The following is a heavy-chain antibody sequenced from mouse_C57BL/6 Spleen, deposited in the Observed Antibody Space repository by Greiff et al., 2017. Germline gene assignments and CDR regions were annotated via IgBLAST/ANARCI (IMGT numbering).Heavy chain of an antibody. CDR3: ARLTTVVARYFDV. D-gene: IGHD1-1*01. J-gene: IGHJ1*03. CDR1: GYTFTSYW. CDR2: IHPNSGST. Sequence: QVQLQQPGAELVKPGASVKLSCKASGYTFTSYWMHWVKQRPGQGLEWIGMIHPNSGSTNYNEKFKSKATLTVDKSTSTAYMQLSSLTSEDSAVYYCARLTTVVARYFDVWGRGTTVTVAS. V-gene: IGHV1-64*01.